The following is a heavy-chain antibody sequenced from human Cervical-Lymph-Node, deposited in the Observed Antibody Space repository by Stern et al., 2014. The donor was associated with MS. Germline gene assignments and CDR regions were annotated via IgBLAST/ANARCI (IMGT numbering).Heavy chain of an antibody. J-gene: IGHJ5*01. D-gene: IGHD3-22*01. CDR3: AKAAYYYDTSGHLFDS. CDR2: ISSSSSYI. V-gene: IGHV3-21*01. CDR1: GLDFSSAY. Sequence: VQLVESGGGLVKPGGSLRLSCAASGLDFSSAYMTWVRQAPGTGLEWVSTISSSSSYIYYADSVKGRFTISRDNARNSLYLHMNSLRAEDTAVYYCAKAAYYYDTSGHLFDSWGQGTLVSVSS.